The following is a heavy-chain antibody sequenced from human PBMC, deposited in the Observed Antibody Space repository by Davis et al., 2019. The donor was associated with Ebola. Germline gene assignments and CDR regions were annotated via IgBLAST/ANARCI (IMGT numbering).Heavy chain of an antibody. V-gene: IGHV3-48*04. CDR3: ARVYCSSTSCYSGDAFDI. CDR1: GFTFSSYA. D-gene: IGHD2-2*01. Sequence: GSLTLSCAASGFTFSSYAMSWVRQAPGTGLEWVSYISSSGSTIYYAAPVKGRFTISRDNAKNSLYLQMNSLRAEDTAVYYCARVYCSSTSCYSGDAFDIWGQGTMVTVSS. J-gene: IGHJ3*02. CDR2: ISSSGSTI.